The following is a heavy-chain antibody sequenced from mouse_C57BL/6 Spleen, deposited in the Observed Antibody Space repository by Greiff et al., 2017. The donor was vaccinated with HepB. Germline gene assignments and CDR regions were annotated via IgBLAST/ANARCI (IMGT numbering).Heavy chain of an antibody. D-gene: IGHD1-1*01. CDR3: ARDYGSSLYYYAMDY. V-gene: IGHV5-17*01. J-gene: IGHJ4*01. CDR2: ISSGSSTI. Sequence: EVKLVESGGGLVKPGGSLKLSCAASGFTFSDYGMHWVRQAPEKGLEWVAYISSGSSTIYYADTVKGRFTISRDNAKNTLFLQMTSLRSEDTAMYYCARDYGSSLYYYAMDYWGQGTSVTVSS. CDR1: GFTFSDYG.